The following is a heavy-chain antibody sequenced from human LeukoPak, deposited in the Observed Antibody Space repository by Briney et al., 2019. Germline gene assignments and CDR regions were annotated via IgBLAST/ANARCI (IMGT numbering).Heavy chain of an antibody. CDR1: GFTFSSYS. V-gene: IGHV3-48*01. D-gene: IGHD3-10*01. CDR3: ARDIGY. Sequence: PGGSLRLSRAASGFTFSSYSMNWVRQAPGKGLEWVSYISSSSTIYYADSVKGRFTVSRDNAKNSLYLQMYSLRAEDTAVYYCARDIGYWGQGTLVTVSS. J-gene: IGHJ4*02. CDR2: ISSSSTI.